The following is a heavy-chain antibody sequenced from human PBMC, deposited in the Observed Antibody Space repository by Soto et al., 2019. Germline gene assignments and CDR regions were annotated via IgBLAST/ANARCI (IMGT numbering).Heavy chain of an antibody. CDR1: GYSFTSYW. V-gene: IGHV5-10-1*01. CDR3: ASNGVYYYYGMDV. Sequence: PGESLKISRKGSGYSFTSYWISWVRQMPGKGLEWMGRIDPSDSYTNYSPSFQGHVTISADKSISTAYLQWSSLKASDTAMYYCASNGVYYYYGMDVWGQGTTVTVSS. J-gene: IGHJ6*02. CDR2: IDPSDSYT. D-gene: IGHD2-8*01.